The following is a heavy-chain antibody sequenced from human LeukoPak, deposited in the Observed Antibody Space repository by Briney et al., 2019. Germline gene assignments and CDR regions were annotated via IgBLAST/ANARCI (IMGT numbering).Heavy chain of an antibody. Sequence: ASVKVSCKASGYTFTSYYMHWVRQAPGQGLEWMGIINPSGATTTYAQKFQGRVTMTRDTSTSTVYMELSSLRSEDTAVYYCARPTSTIPASNIYYYYYAMDVWGQGTTVTVSS. D-gene: IGHD2-2*01. CDR3: ARPTSTIPASNIYYYYYAMDV. CDR1: GYTFTSYY. J-gene: IGHJ6*02. V-gene: IGHV1-46*01. CDR2: INPSGATT.